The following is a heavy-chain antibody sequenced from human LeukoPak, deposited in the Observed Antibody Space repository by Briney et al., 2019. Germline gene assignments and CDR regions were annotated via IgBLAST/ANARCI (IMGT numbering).Heavy chain of an antibody. V-gene: IGHV3-30*04. Sequence: PGGSLRLSCAASGFTFSSYAMHWVRQAPGKGLEWVAVISYDGSNKYYADSVKGRFTISRDNSKNTLYLQMNSLRAEDTAVYYCARDGGYSGHDWALDYWGQGTLVTVSS. D-gene: IGHD5-12*01. CDR3: ARDGGYSGHDWALDY. CDR2: ISYDGSNK. J-gene: IGHJ4*02. CDR1: GFTFSSYA.